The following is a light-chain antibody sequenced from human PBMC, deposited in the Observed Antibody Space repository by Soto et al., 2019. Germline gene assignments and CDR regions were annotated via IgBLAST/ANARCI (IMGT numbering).Light chain of an antibody. CDR2: KAS. CDR1: QSISSW. J-gene: IGKJ1*01. CDR3: QHHTT. Sequence: DIQMTQSPSTLSASVGDRVTITCRASQSISSWLAWYQQKPGKAPKLLIYKASSLESGVPSRFSGSGSGTEFTLSISSLQPHDFETSYCQHHTTFGQGTKVETK. V-gene: IGKV1-5*03.